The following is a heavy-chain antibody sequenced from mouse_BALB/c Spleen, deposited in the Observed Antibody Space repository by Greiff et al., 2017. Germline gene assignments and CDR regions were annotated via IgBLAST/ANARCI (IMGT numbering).Heavy chain of an antibody. CDR1: GFTFSSYA. Sequence: DVQLVESGGGLVKPGGSLKLSCAASGFTFSSYAMSWVRQSPEKRLEWVAEISSGGSYTYYPDTVTGRFTISRDNAKNTLYLEMSSLRSEDTAMYYCARDLALTGDAMDYWGQGTSVTVSS. V-gene: IGHV5-9-4*01. J-gene: IGHJ4*01. CDR3: ARDLALTGDAMDY. D-gene: IGHD4-1*01. CDR2: ISSGGSYT.